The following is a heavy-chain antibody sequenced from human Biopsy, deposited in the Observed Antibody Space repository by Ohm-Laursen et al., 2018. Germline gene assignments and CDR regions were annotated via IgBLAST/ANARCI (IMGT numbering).Heavy chain of an antibody. Sequence: GSLRLSCAASGFTFSSSWMTWVRQPPGKGLEWVSYITNSGGTVYYEDSVKGRFTVSRDNAKNSLYLQMDRLRAEDTAVYYCARPPWGHAYGYYNGMDVWGQGTTVIVSS. CDR3: ARPPWGHAYGYYNGMDV. D-gene: IGHD3-10*01. V-gene: IGHV3-48*03. CDR2: ITNSGGTV. CDR1: GFTFSSSW. J-gene: IGHJ6*02.